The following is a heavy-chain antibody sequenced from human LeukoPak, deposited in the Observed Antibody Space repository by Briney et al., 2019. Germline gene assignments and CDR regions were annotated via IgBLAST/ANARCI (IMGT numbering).Heavy chain of an antibody. CDR2: ISGGAGST. V-gene: IGHV3-23*01. Sequence: GGSLRLSCAASGFTFSNYAMSWVRQAPGKGLEWVSGISGGAGSTYFADSVEGRFTISRDNSKNTLYLQMTSLRAEDTATYYCAKSRARREGSSGSIDYWGQGTLVTVSS. J-gene: IGHJ4*02. D-gene: IGHD3-22*01. CDR3: AKSRARREGSSGSIDY. CDR1: GFTFSNYA.